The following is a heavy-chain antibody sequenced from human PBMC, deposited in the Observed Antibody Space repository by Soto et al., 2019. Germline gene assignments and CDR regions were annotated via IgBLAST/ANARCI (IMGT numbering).Heavy chain of an antibody. CDR2: IIPIFGTA. CDR3: ARDGRPLRDDAFDI. Sequence: QVQLVQSGAEVKKPGSSVKVSCKASGGTFSSYAISWVRQAPGQGLEWMGGIIPIFGTANYAQKFQGRVTITADESTSTAYMERSSLRSEDTAVYYCARDGRPLRDDAFDIWGQGTMVTVSS. V-gene: IGHV1-69*01. D-gene: IGHD4-17*01. CDR1: GGTFSSYA. J-gene: IGHJ3*02.